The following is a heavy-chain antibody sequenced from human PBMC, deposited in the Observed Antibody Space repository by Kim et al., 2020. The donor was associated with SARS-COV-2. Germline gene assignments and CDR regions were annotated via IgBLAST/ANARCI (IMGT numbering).Heavy chain of an antibody. CDR3: QTPESMDV. D-gene: IGHD2-15*01. J-gene: IGHJ6*02. Sequence: GGSLRLSCAASGFTFSSYEMNWVRQAPRKGLEWVSYISSSGSTIYYADSVKGRFTISRDNAKNSLYLQMNSLRAEDTAVYYCQTPESMDVWGQGTTVTVSS. V-gene: IGHV3-48*03. CDR2: ISSSGSTI. CDR1: GFTFSSYE.